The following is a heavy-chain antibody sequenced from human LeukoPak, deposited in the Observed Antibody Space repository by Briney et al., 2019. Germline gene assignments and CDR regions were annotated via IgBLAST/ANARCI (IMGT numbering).Heavy chain of an antibody. D-gene: IGHD2-2*01. CDR1: GGSFTDYY. CDR2: INHVETT. V-gene: IGHV4-34*01. CDR3: AKEGTIPPFDY. J-gene: IGHJ4*02. Sequence: SDTLSLTCAVSGGSFTDYYWTWIRQTPGKGLEWIGEINHVETTNYNPSLKSRVSLSIDTSKSQFSLRLTSVTAADTAVYYCAKEGTIPPFDYWGQGTLVTVSS.